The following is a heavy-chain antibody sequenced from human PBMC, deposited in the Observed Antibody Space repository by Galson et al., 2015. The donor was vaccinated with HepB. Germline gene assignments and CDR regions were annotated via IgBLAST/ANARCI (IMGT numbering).Heavy chain of an antibody. V-gene: IGHV3-66*01. CDR3: ARADFWSGYAAPDAFDI. CDR2: IYSGGST. J-gene: IGHJ3*02. Sequence: SLRLSCAASGFTVSSNYMSWVRQAPGKGLEWVSVIYSGGSTYYADSVKGRFTISRDNSKNTLYLQMNSLRAEDTAVYYCARADFWSGYAAPDAFDIWGQGTMVTVSS. CDR1: GFTVSSNY. D-gene: IGHD3-3*01.